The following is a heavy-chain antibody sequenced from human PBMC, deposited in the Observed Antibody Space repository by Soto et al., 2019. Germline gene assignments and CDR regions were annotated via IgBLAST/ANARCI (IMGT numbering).Heavy chain of an antibody. D-gene: IGHD3-16*01. CDR2: ISSSSSTI. V-gene: IGHV3-48*02. J-gene: IGHJ3*02. CDR1: GFTFSSYS. CDR3: ATGPIMIVDSVWGSSTPVPSDI. Sequence: LRLSCAASGFTFSSYSMNWVRQAPGKGLEWVSYISSSSSTIYYADSVKGRFTISRDNAKNSLYLQMNSLRDEDTAVYYCATGPIMIVDSVWGSSTPVPSDIWGQGTMVTVSS.